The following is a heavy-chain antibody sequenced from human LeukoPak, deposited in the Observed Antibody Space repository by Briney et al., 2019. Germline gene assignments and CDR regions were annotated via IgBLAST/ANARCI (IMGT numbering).Heavy chain of an antibody. CDR1: GYTFTGYY. CDR2: INPNSGGT. Sequence: ASVKVSCKASGYTFTGYYMHWVRQAPGQGLEWMGWINPNSGGTNYAQKFQGRVTMTRDTSISTAYMEPSSLRSEDTAVYYCARNYDFWSYMDVWGKGTTVTVSS. CDR3: ARNYDFWSYMDV. J-gene: IGHJ6*03. D-gene: IGHD3-3*01. V-gene: IGHV1-2*02.